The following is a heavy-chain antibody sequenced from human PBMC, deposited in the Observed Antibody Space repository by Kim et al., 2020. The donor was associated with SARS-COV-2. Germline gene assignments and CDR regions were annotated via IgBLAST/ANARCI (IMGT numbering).Heavy chain of an antibody. CDR1: GFIFSNFA. CDR2: ISYDGGIT. J-gene: IGHJ6*02. Sequence: GGSLRLSCAASGFIFSNFAFHWVRQAPGKGLEWVAIISYDGGITSYADSVKGRFTISRDNSKNTLFLQMDSLRVEDTAVYYCARPRGGQEDVTTGDYYFYFYGMDVWGLGTTVAVSS. CDR3: ARPRGGQEDVTTGDYYFYFYGMDV. V-gene: IGHV3-30-3*01. D-gene: IGHD4-4*01.